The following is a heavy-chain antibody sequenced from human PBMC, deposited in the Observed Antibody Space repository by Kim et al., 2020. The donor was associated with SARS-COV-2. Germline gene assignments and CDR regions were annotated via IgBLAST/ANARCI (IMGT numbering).Heavy chain of an antibody. J-gene: IGHJ6*02. D-gene: IGHD3-22*01. Sequence: SETLSLTCTVSGGSISSYYWSWIRQPPGKGLEWIGYIYYSGSTNYNPSLKSRVTISVDTSKNQFSLKLSSVTAADTAVYYCARLGDTMIAPYYYGMDVWGQGTTVTVSS. CDR1: GGSISSYY. CDR3: ARLGDTMIAPYYYGMDV. V-gene: IGHV4-59*08. CDR2: IYYSGST.